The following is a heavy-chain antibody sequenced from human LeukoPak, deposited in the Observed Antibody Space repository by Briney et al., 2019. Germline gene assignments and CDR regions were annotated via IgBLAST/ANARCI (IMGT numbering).Heavy chain of an antibody. CDR1: GFTFSSYW. Sequence: PGGSLRLSCAASGFTFSSYWMSWVRQAPGKGLEWVANIKQDGSEKYYVDSVKGRFTISRDNAKNSLYLQMNSLRAEDTAVYYCARDDEYYDFWSGYYKGKDYWGQGTLVTVSS. J-gene: IGHJ4*02. D-gene: IGHD3-3*01. V-gene: IGHV3-7*01. CDR3: ARDDEYYDFWSGYYKGKDY. CDR2: IKQDGSEK.